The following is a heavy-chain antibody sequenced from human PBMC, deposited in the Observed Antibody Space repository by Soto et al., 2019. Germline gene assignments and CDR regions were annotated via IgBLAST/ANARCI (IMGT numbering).Heavy chain of an antibody. D-gene: IGHD2-15*01. CDR2: IYYSGST. CDR1: GGSISSYY. Sequence: ASETLSLTCTVSGGSISSYYWSWIRQPPGKGLEWIGYIYYSGSTNYNPSLKSRVTISVDTSKNQFSLKLSSVTAADTVVYYCARALGGPDPWGQGTLVTVSS. CDR3: ARALGGPDP. J-gene: IGHJ5*02. V-gene: IGHV4-59*08.